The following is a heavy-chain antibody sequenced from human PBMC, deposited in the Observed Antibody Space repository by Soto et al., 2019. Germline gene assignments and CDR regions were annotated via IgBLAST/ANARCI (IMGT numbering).Heavy chain of an antibody. Sequence: QVQLVESGGGVVQPGRSLRLSCAASGFTFSSYGMHWVRQAPGKGLXXXAVIWYDGSNKYYADSVKGRFTISRDNSKNTLXXXXXXXXXEDTAVYYCARDLLLWFGELSPMDVWGQGTTVTVSS. CDR1: GFTFSSYG. J-gene: IGHJ6*02. V-gene: IGHV3-33*01. CDR3: ARDLLLWFGELSPMDV. D-gene: IGHD3-10*01. CDR2: IWYDGSNK.